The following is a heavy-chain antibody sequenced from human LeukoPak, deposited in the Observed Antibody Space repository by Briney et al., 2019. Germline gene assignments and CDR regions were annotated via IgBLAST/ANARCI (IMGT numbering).Heavy chain of an antibody. CDR1: GFTFSSYS. CDR2: ISSSSSYI. V-gene: IGHV3-21*01. Sequence: GGSLRLSCAASGFTFSSYSMNWVRQAPGKGLEGVSSISSSSSYIYYADSVKGRFTISRDNAKNSLYLQMNSLRAEDTAVYYCARGGKYSSSSYFDYWGQGTLVTVSS. D-gene: IGHD6-6*01. J-gene: IGHJ4*02. CDR3: ARGGKYSSSSYFDY.